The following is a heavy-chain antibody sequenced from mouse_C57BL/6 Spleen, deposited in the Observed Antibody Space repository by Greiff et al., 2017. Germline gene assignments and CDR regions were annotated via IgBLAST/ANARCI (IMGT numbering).Heavy chain of an antibody. J-gene: IGHJ3*01. CDR1: GFSLSTSNMG. Sequence: QVTLKESGPGILQPSQTLSLTCSFSGFSLSTSNMGIGWIRQPSGMGLEWLAHIWWNDDKYYNPSLKSRLTISKDTSNNQIDLKITSVDTSDTATYYCAQIRRSWFAYWGQGTLVTVSA. CDR2: IWWNDDK. D-gene: IGHD1-1*01. V-gene: IGHV8-5*01. CDR3: AQIRRSWFAY.